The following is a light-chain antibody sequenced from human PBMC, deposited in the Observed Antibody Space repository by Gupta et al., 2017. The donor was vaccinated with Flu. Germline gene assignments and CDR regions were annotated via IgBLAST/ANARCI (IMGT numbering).Light chain of an antibody. V-gene: IGLV2-8*01. Sequence: SALTQPPSASGSPGQSVTISCTGTSDDVGRYNYVSWYQHHPGKAPNLMIYEVNKRPSGVSGRFSGSKSGNTASLTVSAPQEEEESDYYGSSDAGNSHCVFGSGTRLTVL. CDR3: SSDAGNSHCV. J-gene: IGLJ1*01. CDR1: SDDVGRYNY. CDR2: EVN.